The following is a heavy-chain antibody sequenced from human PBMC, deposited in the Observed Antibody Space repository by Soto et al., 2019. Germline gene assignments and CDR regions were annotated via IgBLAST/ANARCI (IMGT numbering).Heavy chain of an antibody. CDR3: ARVDYGGNSTRYYYYYYGMDV. V-gene: IGHV3-53*01. CDR2: IYSGGST. Sequence: GGSLRLSCAASGFTVSSNYMSWVRQAPGKGLEWVSVIYSGGSTYYADSVKGRFTISRDNSKNTLYLQMNSLRAEDAAVYYCARVDYGGNSTRYYYYYYGMDVWGQGTTVTVSS. J-gene: IGHJ6*02. D-gene: IGHD4-17*01. CDR1: GFTVSSNY.